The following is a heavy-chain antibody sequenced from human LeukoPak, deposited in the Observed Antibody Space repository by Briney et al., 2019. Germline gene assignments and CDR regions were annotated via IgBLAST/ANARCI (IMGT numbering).Heavy chain of an antibody. D-gene: IGHD3-10*01. J-gene: IGHJ6*03. CDR3: ARWVTMVRGVTYYYMDV. CDR2: IIPIFGTA. Sequence: ASVKVSCKASGGAFNNYAISWVRQAPGQGLEWMGGIIPIFGTANYAQNFQGRVTITTDESTSTAYMELSSLRSEDTAVYYCARWVTMVRGVTYYYMDVWGKGTSVIVSS. V-gene: IGHV1-69*05. CDR1: GGAFNNYA.